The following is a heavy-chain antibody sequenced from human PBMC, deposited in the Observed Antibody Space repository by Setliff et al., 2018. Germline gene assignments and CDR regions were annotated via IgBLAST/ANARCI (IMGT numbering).Heavy chain of an antibody. CDR3: ARMGMELMAYYYYGMDV. D-gene: IGHD1-7*01. V-gene: IGHV1-8*02. CDR1: GYTFTSYD. J-gene: IGHJ6*02. CDR2: MNPNSGNT. Sequence: ASVKVSCKASGYTFTSYDINWVRQATGQGLEWMGWMNPNSGNTGYAQKFQGRVTMTRNTSISTAYMELSSLRSEDTAVYYCARMGMELMAYYYYGMDVWGQGTTVTVS.